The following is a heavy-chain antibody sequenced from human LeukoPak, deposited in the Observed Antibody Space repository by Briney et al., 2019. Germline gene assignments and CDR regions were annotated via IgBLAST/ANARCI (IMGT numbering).Heavy chain of an antibody. V-gene: IGHV3-23*01. J-gene: IGHJ4*02. CDR2: ISGSSSDT. CDR3: AKSGDPSDRSNYFRLFDF. Sequence: GGSLRLSCAASGFAFSYYAMTWVRQSPGKGLEWVSGISGSSSDTYYADSVRGRFTISRDNSKNTLYLQVNSLRAEDTAVYYCAKSGDPSDRSNYFRLFDFWGQGALVTVSS. CDR1: GFAFSYYA. D-gene: IGHD3-22*01.